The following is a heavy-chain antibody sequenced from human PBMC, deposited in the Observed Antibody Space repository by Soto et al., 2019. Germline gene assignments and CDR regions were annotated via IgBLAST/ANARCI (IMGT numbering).Heavy chain of an antibody. CDR1: GFTFSSYA. V-gene: IGHV3-23*01. CDR2: VCGSAIGT. D-gene: IGHD6-19*01. CDR3: ARGNSGVAVAGLLKY. J-gene: IGHJ4*02. Sequence: EVQLLESGGGLVQPGGSLRLSCAASGFTFSSYAMNWVRQAPGKGLEWVSGVCGSAIGTYYADSVKGWFTISRDNSKNTLYLQMSSLRAEDAAVYYCARGNSGVAVAGLLKYWGQGTLVTVSS.